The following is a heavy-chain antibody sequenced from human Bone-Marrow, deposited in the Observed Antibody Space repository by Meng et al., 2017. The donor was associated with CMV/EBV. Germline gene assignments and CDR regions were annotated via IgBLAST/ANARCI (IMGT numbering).Heavy chain of an antibody. J-gene: IGHJ2*01. V-gene: IGHV1-69*05. CDR3: ARDRGGYCSSTSCPSNWYFDL. D-gene: IGHD2-2*01. CDR1: GGTFSSYA. Sequence: SVKVSCKASGGTFSSYAISWVRQAPGQGLEWMGGIIPIFGTANYAQKFQGRVTITTDESTSTAYMELSSLRSEDTAVYYCARDRGGYCSSTSCPSNWYFDLWGRGTLVTVS. CDR2: IIPIFGTA.